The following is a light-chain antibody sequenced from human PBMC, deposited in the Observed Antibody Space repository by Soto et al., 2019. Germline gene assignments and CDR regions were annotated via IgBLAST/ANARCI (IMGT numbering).Light chain of an antibody. Sequence: QSALTQPRSVSGSPGQSVTISCTGTSSDVGGYNYVSWYQQHPGKAPKVMIYDVSKRPSGVPDRFSGSKSGNTASLTISGIQAEDEADYYCCSYAGSYTGVFGGGTKLTVL. V-gene: IGLV2-11*01. CDR3: CSYAGSYTGV. CDR2: DVS. CDR1: SSDVGGYNY. J-gene: IGLJ3*02.